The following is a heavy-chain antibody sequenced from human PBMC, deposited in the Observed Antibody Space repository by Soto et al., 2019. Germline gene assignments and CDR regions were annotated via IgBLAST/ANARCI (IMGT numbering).Heavy chain of an antibody. CDR2: INSDGSST. V-gene: IGHV3-74*01. Sequence: VGSLRLSCAASGFTFSSYWMHWVRQAPGNGLVWVSRINSDGSSTSYSDSVEGRFTISRDNAKNTMYLQMNSLRAEDTAVYYCARASSGYYYKETYWFDPWGQGTLVTVSS. J-gene: IGHJ5*02. D-gene: IGHD3-22*01. CDR1: GFTFSSYW. CDR3: ARASSGYYYKETYWFDP.